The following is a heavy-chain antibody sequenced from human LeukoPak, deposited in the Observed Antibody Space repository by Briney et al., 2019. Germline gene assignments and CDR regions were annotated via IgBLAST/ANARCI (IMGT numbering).Heavy chain of an antibody. CDR1: GGSISSGSYY. V-gene: IGHV4-61*02. CDR3: ARDLGVSYYYMDV. D-gene: IGHD3-16*01. CDR2: IYTSGST. J-gene: IGHJ6*03. Sequence: PSQTLSLTCTVSGGSISSGSYYWSWIRQPAGKGLEWIGRIYTSGSTNYNPSLKSRVTMSVDTSKNQFSLKLSSVTAADTAVYYCARDLGVSYYYMDVWGKGTTVTISS.